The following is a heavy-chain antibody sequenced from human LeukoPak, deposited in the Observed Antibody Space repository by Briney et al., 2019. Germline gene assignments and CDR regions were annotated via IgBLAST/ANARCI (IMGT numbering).Heavy chain of an antibody. J-gene: IGHJ4*02. Sequence: GRTLRLSCAASGISFSVYEMHWVRQAPGKGPEWISDISSSGTTTYYADSVKGRFTISRDNAKNSLYLQMNSLRADDTAVYYCTTLTVAPNFDYWGQGTLVTVSS. CDR1: GISFSVYE. D-gene: IGHD6-19*01. CDR3: TTLTVAPNFDY. CDR2: ISSSGTTT. V-gene: IGHV3-48*03.